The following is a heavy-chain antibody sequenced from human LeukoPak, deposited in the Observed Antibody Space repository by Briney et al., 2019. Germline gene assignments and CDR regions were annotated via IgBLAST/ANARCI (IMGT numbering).Heavy chain of an antibody. CDR2: IYHSGST. CDR3: ARAGPPGSNWFDP. CDR1: GGSISSGGSS. V-gene: IGHV4-30-2*01. Sequence: SETLSLTCAVSGGSISSGGSSWSWIRQPPGKGLEWIGYIYHSGSTYYNPSLKSRVTISVDRSKNQFSLKLSSVTAADTAVYYCARAGPPGSNWFDPWGQGTLVTVSS. J-gene: IGHJ5*02.